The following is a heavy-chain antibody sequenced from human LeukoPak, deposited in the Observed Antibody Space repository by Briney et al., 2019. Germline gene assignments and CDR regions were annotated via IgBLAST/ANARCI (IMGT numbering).Heavy chain of an antibody. CDR2: INHSGST. CDR1: GGSFSGYY. V-gene: IGHV4-34*01. Sequence: SSETLSLTCAIYGGSFSGYYWTWIRQPPGKGLEWIGEINHSGSTNYNPSLKSRVTISVDTSKNQFSLNLNSATAADTSVYYCARLRDGRWLLDSWGRGTLVSVSS. CDR3: ARLRDGRWLLDS. D-gene: IGHD4-23*01. J-gene: IGHJ4*02.